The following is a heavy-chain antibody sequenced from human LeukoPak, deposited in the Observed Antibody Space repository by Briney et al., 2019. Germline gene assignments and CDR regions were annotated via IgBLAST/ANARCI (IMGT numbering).Heavy chain of an antibody. D-gene: IGHD3-22*01. J-gene: IGHJ3*02. CDR2: IIPIFGTA. CDR3: ARAHYYDSSGYYHDAFDI. V-gene: IGHV1-69*05. CDR1: GGTFSSYA. Sequence: SVKVSCKASGGTFSSYAISWVRQAPGQGLEWMGRIIPIFGTANNAQKFQGRVTITTDESTSTAYMELSSLRSEDTAVYYCARAHYYDSSGYYHDAFDIWGQGTMVTVSS.